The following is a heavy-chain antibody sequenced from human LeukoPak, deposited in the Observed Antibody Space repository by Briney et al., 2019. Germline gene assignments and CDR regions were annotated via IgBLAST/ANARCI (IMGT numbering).Heavy chain of an antibody. V-gene: IGHV4-39*07. D-gene: IGHD1-26*01. Sequence: SETLSLTCTVSGGSISSSSYYWGWLRQPPGKGLEWIGSIYYSGSTYYNPSLKSRVTISVDTSKNQFSLKLSSVTAADTAVYYCASLTDSAIGEDYFDYWGQGTLVTVSS. CDR3: ASLTDSAIGEDYFDY. CDR2: IYYSGST. J-gene: IGHJ4*02. CDR1: GGSISSSSYY.